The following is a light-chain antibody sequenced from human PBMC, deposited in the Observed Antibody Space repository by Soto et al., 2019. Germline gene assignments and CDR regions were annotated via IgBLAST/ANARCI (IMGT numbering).Light chain of an antibody. J-gene: IGKJ5*01. CDR3: QHLHSYPIT. CDR2: AAS. V-gene: IGKV1-9*01. Sequence: DIQLTQSPSFLSTSVGDRVTITCRASQAINTYLAWYHQKPGRAPKLLIYAASTLQTGVPSRFSGSGSGTAFTLTISSLQPEDFATYYCQHLHSYPITFGQGTRLEIK. CDR1: QAINTY.